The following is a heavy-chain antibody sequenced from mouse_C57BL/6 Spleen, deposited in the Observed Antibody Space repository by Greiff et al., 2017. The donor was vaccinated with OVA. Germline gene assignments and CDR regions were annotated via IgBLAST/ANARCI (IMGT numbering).Heavy chain of an antibody. Sequence: VQLQQSGAELVKPGASVKISCKASGYAFSSYWMNWVKQRPGKGLEWIGQIYPGDGDTNYNGKFKGEATLTADKSSSTAYMQLSSLTSEDSAVYFCATITTVVATDYWGQGTTLTVSS. CDR1: GYAFSSYW. V-gene: IGHV1-80*01. J-gene: IGHJ2*01. CDR3: ATITTVVATDY. CDR2: IYPGDGDT. D-gene: IGHD1-1*01.